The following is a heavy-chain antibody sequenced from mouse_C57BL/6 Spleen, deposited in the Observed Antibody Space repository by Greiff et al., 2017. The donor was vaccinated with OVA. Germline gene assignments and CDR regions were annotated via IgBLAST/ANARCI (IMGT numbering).Heavy chain of an antibody. CDR1: GYTFTSYW. CDR2: IHPNSGST. D-gene: IGHD2-4*01. J-gene: IGHJ2*01. CDR3: ARGGLYYDYVPYFDY. V-gene: IGHV1-64*01. Sequence: QVQLQQPGAELVKPGASVKLSCKASGYTFTSYWMHWVKQRPGQGLEWIGMIHPNSGSTNYNEKFKSKATLTVDKSSSTAYMQLSSLTSEDSAVYYCARGGLYYDYVPYFDYWGQGTTLTVSS.